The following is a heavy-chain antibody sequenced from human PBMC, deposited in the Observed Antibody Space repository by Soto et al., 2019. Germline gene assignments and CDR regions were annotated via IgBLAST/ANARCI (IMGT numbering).Heavy chain of an antibody. D-gene: IGHD5-12*01. CDR1: GFTFSSYS. J-gene: IGHJ4*02. Sequence: GGSLRLSCAASGFTFSSYSMNWVRQAPGKGLEWVSSISSSSSYIYYADSVKGRFTISRDNAKNSLYLQMNSLRAEDTAVYYCAKDARVDGYWDFDDWGQGTLVTVSS. V-gene: IGHV3-21*04. CDR3: AKDARVDGYWDFDD. CDR2: ISSSSSYI.